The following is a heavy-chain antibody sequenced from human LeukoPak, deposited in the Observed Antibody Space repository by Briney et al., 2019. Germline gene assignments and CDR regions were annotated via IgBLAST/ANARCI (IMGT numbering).Heavy chain of an antibody. Sequence: SETLSLTCAVYGGSFSGYYWSWIRQPLGKGLEWIGEINHSGSTNYNPPLKSRVTISVDTSKNQFSLKLSSVTAADTAVYYCARGSRWLPSDYWGQGTLVTVSS. CDR3: ARGSRWLPSDY. CDR2: INHSGST. V-gene: IGHV4-34*01. J-gene: IGHJ4*02. CDR1: GGSFSGYY. D-gene: IGHD5-18*01.